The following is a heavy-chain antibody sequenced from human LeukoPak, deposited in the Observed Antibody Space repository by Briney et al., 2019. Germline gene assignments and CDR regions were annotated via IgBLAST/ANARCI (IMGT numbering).Heavy chain of an antibody. CDR2: ISSSGSTI. V-gene: IGHV3-48*03. CDR1: GFTFSSYE. J-gene: IGHJ6*04. D-gene: IGHD3-10*02. CDR3: AELGITMIGGV. Sequence: GGSLRLSCAASGFTFSSYEMSWVRQAPGKGLEWVSYISSSGSTIYYADSVKGRFTISSDNPTNSLYLQMNRLRADDTAVYYCAELGITMIGGVWGKGTTVTISS.